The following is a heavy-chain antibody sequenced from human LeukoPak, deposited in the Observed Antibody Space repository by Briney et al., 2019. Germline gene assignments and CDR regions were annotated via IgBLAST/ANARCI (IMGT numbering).Heavy chain of an antibody. V-gene: IGHV3-64D*08. Sequence: PGGSLRLSCSASGFTFSAYAMHSVRQAPGKGLEYVSAISSNGVSTYYTDSVKGRFTISRDNSMNTLYLQMSSLRAEDTAVYYCVRGPSGYYFDYWGQGTLVTVSS. D-gene: IGHD3-22*01. CDR2: ISSNGVST. CDR3: VRGPSGYYFDY. J-gene: IGHJ4*02. CDR1: GFTFSAYA.